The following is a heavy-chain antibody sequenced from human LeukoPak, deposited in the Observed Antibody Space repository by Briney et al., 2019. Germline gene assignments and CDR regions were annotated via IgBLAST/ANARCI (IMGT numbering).Heavy chain of an antibody. CDR3: ARGYDFWSGNVNWFDP. CDR1: GGSISSYY. J-gene: IGHJ5*02. Sequence: SETLSLTCTVSGGSISSYYWSWIRQPPGKGLEWIGYIYYSGSTNYNPSLKSRVTISVDTSKNQFSLELSSVTAADTAVYYCARGYDFWSGNVNWFDPWGQGTLVTVSS. CDR2: IYYSGST. D-gene: IGHD3-3*01. V-gene: IGHV4-59*01.